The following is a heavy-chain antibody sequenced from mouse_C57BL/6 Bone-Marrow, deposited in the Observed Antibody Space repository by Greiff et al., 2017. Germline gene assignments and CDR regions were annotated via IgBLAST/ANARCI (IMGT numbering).Heavy chain of an antibody. Sequence: QVQLQQPGAELVKPGASVKLSCKASGYTFTSYWMHWVKQRPGQGLEWIGMIHPNSGSTNYNEKFKSKATLTVDKSSSTAYMQLSSLTYEDSAVYYCARYAPYGSSYVFAYWGQGTLVTVSA. CDR2: IHPNSGST. CDR1: GYTFTSYW. J-gene: IGHJ3*01. CDR3: ARYAPYGSSYVFAY. V-gene: IGHV1-64*01. D-gene: IGHD1-1*01.